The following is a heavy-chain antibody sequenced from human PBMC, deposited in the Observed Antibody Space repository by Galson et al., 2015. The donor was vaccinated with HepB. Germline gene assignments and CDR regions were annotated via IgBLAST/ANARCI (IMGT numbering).Heavy chain of an antibody. Sequence: QSGAEVKKPGESLRISCQGFGYKFTKYWISWVRQMPGKGLEWMGRIDPSDSYTNYSPSFEGHVTISVDTSKNQFSLNPNSVTAADTAVYYCARHRGLYYGDNYFDPWGQGAPVTVSS. CDR1: GYKFTKYW. J-gene: IGHJ5*02. D-gene: IGHD4-17*01. V-gene: IGHV5-10-1*01. CDR2: IDPSDSYT. CDR3: ARHRGLYYGDNYFDP.